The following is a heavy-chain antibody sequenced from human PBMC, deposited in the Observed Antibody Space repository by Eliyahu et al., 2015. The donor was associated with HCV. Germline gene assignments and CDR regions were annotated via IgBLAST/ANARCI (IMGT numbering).Heavy chain of an antibody. V-gene: IGHV5-10-1*03. CDR2: INPNASSD. J-gene: IGHJ4*02. D-gene: IGHD2-15*01. CDR1: GYNFAGFW. Sequence: EVQLVQSGAEVKKPGESLRISCKGSGYNFAGFWXSWVRQMPGKGLEWMGRINPNASSDTYSPSFRGQVTFSVDKSMSTAYLQWTRLKASDTAIYYCARHFVRNIGGFSRTGYLDHWGQGSRVTVSS. CDR3: ARHFVRNIGGFSRTGYLDH.